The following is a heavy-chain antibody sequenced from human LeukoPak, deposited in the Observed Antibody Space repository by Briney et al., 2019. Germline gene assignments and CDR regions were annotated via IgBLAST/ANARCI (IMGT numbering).Heavy chain of an antibody. D-gene: IGHD2-2*01. CDR2: ISYDGSNK. CDR3: ANLYCSSTSCLDY. Sequence: GGSLRLSCAASGFTFSSYSMNWVRQAPGKGLEWVAVISYDGSNKYYADSVKGRFTISRDNSKNTLYLQMNSLRAEDTAVYYCANLYCSSTSCLDYWGQETLVTVSS. J-gene: IGHJ4*02. CDR1: GFTFSSYS. V-gene: IGHV3-30*18.